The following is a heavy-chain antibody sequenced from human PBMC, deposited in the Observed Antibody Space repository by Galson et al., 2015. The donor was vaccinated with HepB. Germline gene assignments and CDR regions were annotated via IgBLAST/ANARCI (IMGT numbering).Heavy chain of an antibody. CDR1: GFTFSSYA. J-gene: IGHJ4*02. V-gene: IGHV3-23*01. Sequence: SLRLSCAASGFTFSSYAMSWVRQAPGKGLEWVSAISGSGGSTYYADSVKGRFTISRDNSKNTLYLQMNSLRAEDTAVYYCAKPPQPHPPYSSGWYYGYWGQGTLVTVSS. CDR2: ISGSGGST. CDR3: AKPPQPHPPYSSGWYYGY. D-gene: IGHD6-19*01.